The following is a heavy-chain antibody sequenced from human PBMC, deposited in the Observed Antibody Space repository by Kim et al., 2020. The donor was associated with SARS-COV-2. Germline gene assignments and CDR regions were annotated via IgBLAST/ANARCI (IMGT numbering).Heavy chain of an antibody. CDR1: GGSFSGYY. V-gene: IGHV4-34*01. D-gene: IGHD5-12*01. CDR2: INHSGST. CDR3: ARGQIEMATISPFDY. Sequence: SETLSLTCAVYGGSFSGYYWSWIRQPPGKGLEWIGEINHSGSTNYNPSLKSRVTISVDTSKNQFSLKLSSVTAADTAVYYCARGQIEMATISPFDYWGQGTLVTVSS. J-gene: IGHJ4*02.